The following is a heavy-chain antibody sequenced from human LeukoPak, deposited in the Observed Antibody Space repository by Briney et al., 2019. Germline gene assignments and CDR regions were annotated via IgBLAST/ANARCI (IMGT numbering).Heavy chain of an antibody. D-gene: IGHD6-13*01. CDR3: ARGGDRYSSSWSLY. J-gene: IGHJ4*02. CDR2: IIPIFGTA. V-gene: IGHV1-69*06. Sequence: EASVKVSCKASGGTFSSYAISWVRQAPGQGLEWMEGIIPIFGTANYAQKFQGRVTITADKSTSTAYMELSSLRSEDTAVYYCARGGDRYSSSWSLYWGQGTLVTVSS. CDR1: GGTFSSYA.